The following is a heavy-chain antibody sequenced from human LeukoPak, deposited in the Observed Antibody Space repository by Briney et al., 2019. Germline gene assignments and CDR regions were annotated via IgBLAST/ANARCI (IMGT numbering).Heavy chain of an antibody. CDR2: IYYSGST. Sequence: PSETLSLTCTGSGVSISSYYWSWIRQPPGKGLEWVGYIYYSGSTNYNPSLESRLTISVDTPKHQSSLKPSSETAADTAVYYCARAKWVAAAVGWFDPWGQGTLVTVSS. D-gene: IGHD6-13*01. V-gene: IGHV4-59*01. J-gene: IGHJ5*02. CDR1: GVSISSYY. CDR3: ARAKWVAAAVGWFDP.